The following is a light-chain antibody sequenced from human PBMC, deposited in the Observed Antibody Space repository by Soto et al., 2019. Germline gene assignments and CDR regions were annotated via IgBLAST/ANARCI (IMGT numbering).Light chain of an antibody. CDR2: GAS. V-gene: IGKV3-20*01. J-gene: IGKJ1*01. CDR3: QQCCHQYGSSPPSWT. CDR1: QAVSSRY. Sequence: ETVLTQSPGTLSLSPGERATLSCRASQAVSSRYLAWYQQKPGLAPRLLIYGASSRATGIPDRFSGSGSGTYFTLTISRLEYEDFSVYYCQQCCHQYGSSPPSWTFGQGRSVEIK.